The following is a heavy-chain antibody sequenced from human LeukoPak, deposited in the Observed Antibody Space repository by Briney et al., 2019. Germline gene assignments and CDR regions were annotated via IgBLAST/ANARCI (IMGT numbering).Heavy chain of an antibody. CDR3: TRAEMATTYYFDS. D-gene: IGHD5-24*01. CDR1: GFTFSNAW. CDR2: ISSGGTI. V-gene: IGHV3-69-1*02. Sequence: GGSLRLSCAASGFTFSNAWMNWVRQAPGKGLEWISYISSGGTIYYAESVKGRFTISRDNAKNSLYLQMNSLRAEDTAIYYCTRAEMATTYYFDSWGQGTLVTVSS. J-gene: IGHJ4*02.